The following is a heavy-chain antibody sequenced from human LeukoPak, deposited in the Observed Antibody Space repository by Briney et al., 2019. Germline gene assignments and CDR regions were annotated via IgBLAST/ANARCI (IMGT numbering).Heavy chain of an antibody. V-gene: IGHV1-2*02. J-gene: IGHJ4*02. CDR1: GYTFTGYR. CDR3: ARDLETTGNNTVG. CDR2: IHPNSGDT. D-gene: IGHD1-1*01. Sequence: ASVKVSCKASGYTFTGYRMHWVRRAPGQGLEWMGSIHPNSGDTNYAQKFLGRVTMTRDTSNTTAYMEVDTLTSDDTAVYYCARDLETTGNNTVGWGQGTLVTVSS.